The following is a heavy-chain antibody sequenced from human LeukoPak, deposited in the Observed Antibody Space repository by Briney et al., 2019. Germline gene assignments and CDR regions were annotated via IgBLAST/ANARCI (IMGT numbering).Heavy chain of an antibody. J-gene: IGHJ2*01. D-gene: IGHD4-17*01. Sequence: GGSLRLSCAASGFTFSSSAMHWVRQAPGKGLEWVANIKQDGSEKYYVDSVKGRFTISRDNAKNSLYLQMNSLRAEDTAVYYCARDYGDYEGYWYFDLWGRGTLVTVSS. CDR2: IKQDGSEK. V-gene: IGHV3-7*01. CDR1: GFTFSSSA. CDR3: ARDYGDYEGYWYFDL.